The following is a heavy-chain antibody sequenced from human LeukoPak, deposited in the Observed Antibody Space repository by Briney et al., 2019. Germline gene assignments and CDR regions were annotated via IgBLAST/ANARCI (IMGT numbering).Heavy chain of an antibody. CDR2: ISRSGSTI. V-gene: IGHV3-11*01. D-gene: IGHD2-2*01. Sequence: PGGSLRLSCAASGFTFSDYYMTWIRQAPGKGLEWLSYISRSGSTIYYSDSVKGRFTISRDNAKKSFYLQMNSLRVEDTAVYYCAAQYQLPSNAFDIWGQGTMVTVSS. J-gene: IGHJ3*02. CDR3: AAQYQLPSNAFDI. CDR1: GFTFSDYY.